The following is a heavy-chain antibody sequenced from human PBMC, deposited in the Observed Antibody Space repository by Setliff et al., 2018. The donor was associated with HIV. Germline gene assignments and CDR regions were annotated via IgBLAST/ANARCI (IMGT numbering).Heavy chain of an antibody. V-gene: IGHV1-2*02. J-gene: IGHJ6*02. CDR2: INPHSGGT. CDR3: AGDLDIVVVVAATEYGMDV. D-gene: IGHD2-15*01. Sequence: ASVKVSCKASGYTFTGYYMHWVRQAPGQGLEWMGWINPHSGGTNYAQKFQGRVTMTRDTSISTAYMELSRLRSDDTAVYYCAGDLDIVVVVAATEYGMDVWGQGTTVTVSS. CDR1: GYTFTGYY.